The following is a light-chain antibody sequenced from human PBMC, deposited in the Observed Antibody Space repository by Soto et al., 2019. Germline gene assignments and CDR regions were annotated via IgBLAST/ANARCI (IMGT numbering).Light chain of an antibody. J-gene: IGKJ5*01. CDR1: QSVTSN. V-gene: IGKV3D-15*01. CDR2: DAS. CDR3: QQYYTWPLT. Sequence: EIVMTQSPATLSVSPGEGATLSCRASQSVTSNLAWYQQKPGQAPRLLIYDASNRATGIPARFSGSGSGTDFTLTISSLQSEDFAVYYCQQYYTWPLTFGQGTRLEIK.